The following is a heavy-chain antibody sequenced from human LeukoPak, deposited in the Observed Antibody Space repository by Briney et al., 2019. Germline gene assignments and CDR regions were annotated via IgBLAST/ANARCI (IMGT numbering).Heavy chain of an antibody. J-gene: IGHJ5*02. CDR2: ISHDGSEK. CDR1: GFSISTYG. CDR3: AKDLYSSGWYDYFDP. D-gene: IGHD6-19*01. Sequence: GGSLRLSCVASGFSISTYGMHWVRQAPGKGLEWVAMISHDGSEKYYVDSAKGRFTISRDNSKNTLYLQMNSLRGEDTAMYYCAKDLYSSGWYDYFDPWGQGTLVTVSS. V-gene: IGHV3-30*18.